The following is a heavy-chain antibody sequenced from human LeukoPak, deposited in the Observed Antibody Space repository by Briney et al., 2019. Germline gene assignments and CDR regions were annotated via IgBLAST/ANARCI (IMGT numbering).Heavy chain of an antibody. CDR2: ISYDGSNK. J-gene: IGHJ6*02. Sequence: GGSLRLSCAASGFTFSSYAMHWVRQAPGKGLEWVAVISYDGSNKYYADSVKGRFTISRDNSKNTLYLQMNSLRAEDTAVNYCARSPPLSYGMDVWGQGTTVTVSS. CDR3: ARSPPLSYGMDV. V-gene: IGHV3-30*04. CDR1: GFTFSSYA.